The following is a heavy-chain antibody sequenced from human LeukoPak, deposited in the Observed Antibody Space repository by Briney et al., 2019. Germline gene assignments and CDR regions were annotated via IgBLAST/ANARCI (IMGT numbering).Heavy chain of an antibody. CDR2: IYYSGST. V-gene: IGHV4-61*01. Sequence: SETLSLTCTVSGGSVSSGNYYWSWIRQPPGKGLEWIGYIYYSGSTNYNPSLKSRVIMSVDTSKNQFSLKLISVTAADTAVFYCARMEAWVVPTGPRGFDPWGQGTLVTVSS. CDR3: ARMEAWVVPTGPRGFDP. CDR1: GGSVSSGNYY. J-gene: IGHJ5*02. D-gene: IGHD2-2*01.